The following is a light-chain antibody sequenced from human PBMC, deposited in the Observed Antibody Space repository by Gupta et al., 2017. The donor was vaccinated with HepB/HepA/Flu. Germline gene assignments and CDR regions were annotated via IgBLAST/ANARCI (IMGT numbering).Light chain of an antibody. J-gene: IGKJ1*01. V-gene: IGKV3-15*01. CDR3: QQYNNWPPWT. CDR2: DAS. Sequence: EIVMTQSPATLSVSPGERATLSCRASQSVSSKLAWYQQKPGQAPRLLIYDASTRATGIPARFSGSGSGTEFTLTISSLQSGDFAVYYCQQYNNWPPWTFGQGTKVEIK. CDR1: QSVSSK.